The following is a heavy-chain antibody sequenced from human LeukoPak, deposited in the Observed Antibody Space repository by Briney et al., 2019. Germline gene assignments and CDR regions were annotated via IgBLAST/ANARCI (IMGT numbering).Heavy chain of an antibody. Sequence: GGSLRLSCAASGFTFSSYAMHWVRQAPGKGLEWVAVISYDGSNKYYADSVKGRFTISRANSKNTLYLQMNSLRAEDTAVYYCASLPWDIAAAGIPSYDAFDIWGQGTMVTVSS. CDR3: ASLPWDIAAAGIPSYDAFDI. CDR2: ISYDGSNK. J-gene: IGHJ3*02. V-gene: IGHV3-30-3*01. D-gene: IGHD6-13*01. CDR1: GFTFSSYA.